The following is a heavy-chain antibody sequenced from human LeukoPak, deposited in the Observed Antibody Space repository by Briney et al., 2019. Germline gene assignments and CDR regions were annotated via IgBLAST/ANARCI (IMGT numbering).Heavy chain of an antibody. Sequence: GASVKVSCKASGYTFPNYGITWVRQAPGQGLGWMGWISVYNGNSKDAQKLQGRVTMATDTSTSTAYMELRSLRSDDTAVYYCARDGDYCSSTSCYLKYWGQGTLVTVSS. D-gene: IGHD2-2*01. J-gene: IGHJ4*02. CDR3: ARDGDYCSSTSCYLKY. CDR2: ISVYNGNS. V-gene: IGHV1-18*01. CDR1: GYTFPNYG.